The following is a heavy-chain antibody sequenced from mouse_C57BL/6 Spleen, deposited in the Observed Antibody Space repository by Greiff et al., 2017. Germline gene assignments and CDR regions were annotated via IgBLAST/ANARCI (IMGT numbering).Heavy chain of an antibody. V-gene: IGHV5-9*01. CDR2: LSGGGGNT. J-gene: IGHJ3*01. D-gene: IGHD3-2*02. CDR1: GFTFSSYT. CDR3: AREGQLRLSAWFAY. Sequence: DVMLVESGGGLVKPGGSLKLSCAASGFTFSSYTMSWVRQTPEKRLEWVATLSGGGGNTYYPDSVKGRFTISRDNDKNTLYLQMSSLRSEDTALYYCAREGQLRLSAWFAYWGQGTLVTVSA.